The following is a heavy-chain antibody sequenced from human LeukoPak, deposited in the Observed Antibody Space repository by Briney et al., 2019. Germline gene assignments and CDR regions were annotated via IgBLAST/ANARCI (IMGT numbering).Heavy chain of an antibody. D-gene: IGHD2-15*01. CDR1: GYSFTNFW. J-gene: IGHJ4*02. CDR3: ARHLTSGGSCCNLDF. V-gene: IGHV5-51*01. CDR2: IYPGDSDT. Sequence: GESLKISCKASGYSFTNFWIGWVRQMPGEGLEWMGFIYPGDSDTRYCPSFEGQVTISADKSITTAYLQWTSLKASDTAMYYCARHLTSGGSCCNLDFWGQGTLVTVSS.